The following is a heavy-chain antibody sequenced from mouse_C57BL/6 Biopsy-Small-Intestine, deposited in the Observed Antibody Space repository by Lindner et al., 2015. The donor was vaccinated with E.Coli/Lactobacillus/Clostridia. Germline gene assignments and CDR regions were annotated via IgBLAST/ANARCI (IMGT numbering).Heavy chain of an antibody. J-gene: IGHJ2*01. CDR1: GYTFTNYW. V-gene: IGHV1-63*01. Sequence: VQLQEYGAELVRPGTSVKMSCKASGYTFTNYWIGWAKQRPGHGLEWIGDIYPGGGYTNYNEKFKGKATLTADKSSSTAYMQFSSLTSEDSAIYYCARARLDYFDYWGQGTTLTVSS. D-gene: IGHD2-13*01. CDR2: IYPGGGYT. CDR3: ARARLDYFDY.